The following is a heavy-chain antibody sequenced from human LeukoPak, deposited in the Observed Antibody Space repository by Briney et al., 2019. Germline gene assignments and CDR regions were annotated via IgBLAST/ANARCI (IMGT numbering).Heavy chain of an antibody. CDR3: AELGITMIGGV. CDR2: ISGSADNT. V-gene: IGHV3-23*01. J-gene: IGHJ6*04. D-gene: IGHD3-10*02. CDR1: GFPFTSYA. Sequence: GGSLRLSCAASGFPFTSYAMTWVRQAPGKGLEWVSAISGSADNTYYADSVKGRFTISRDNSRDTLYVQMNSLRAEDTAVYYCAELGITMIGGVWGKGTTVTISS.